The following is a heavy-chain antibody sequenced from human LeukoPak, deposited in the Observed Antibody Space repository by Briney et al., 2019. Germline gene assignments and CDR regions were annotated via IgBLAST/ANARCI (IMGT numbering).Heavy chain of an antibody. CDR2: INPNSGGT. D-gene: IGHD3-22*01. CDR3: ARAEVGGYYYDSSGF. J-gene: IGHJ4*02. CDR1: GYXFTGYY. Sequence: ASVKVSCTASGYXFTGYYMHWVRQAPGQGLEWMGWINPNSGGTNYAQKFQGRVTMTRDTSISTAYMELSRLRSDDTAVYYCARAEVGGYYYDSSGFWGQGTLVTVSS. V-gene: IGHV1-2*02.